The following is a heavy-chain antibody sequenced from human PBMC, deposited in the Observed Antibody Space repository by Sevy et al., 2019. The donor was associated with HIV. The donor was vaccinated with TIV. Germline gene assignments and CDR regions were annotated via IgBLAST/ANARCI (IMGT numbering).Heavy chain of an antibody. D-gene: IGHD2-15*01. CDR1: GGSFSGYY. J-gene: IGHJ6*02. CDR3: ARGYCSGGSCYARYYYYGMDV. Sequence: SETLSLTCAVYGGSFSGYYWSWIRQPPGKGLEWMGEINHSGSTNYNPSLKSRVTISVDTSKNQFSRKLSYVTAADTAVYYGARGYCSGGSCYARYYYYGMDVWGQGTTVTVSS. CDR2: INHSGST. V-gene: IGHV4-34*01.